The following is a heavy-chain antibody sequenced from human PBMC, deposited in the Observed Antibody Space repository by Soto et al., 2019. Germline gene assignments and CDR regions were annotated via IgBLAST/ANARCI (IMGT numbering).Heavy chain of an antibody. CDR2: IYNSAST. CDR1: GVSIHKTRDY. J-gene: IGHJ4*01. CDR3: ARRDGIGCSAFDF. V-gene: IGHV4-39*02. D-gene: IGHD6-19*01. Sequence: PSETLSLTCAVTGVSIHKTRDYWGWIRQPPGQGLECIWSIYNSASTFYNPSPKTPVTMSIDTSINRFSLKLRSVTATDTAVYYCARRDGIGCSAFDFWGQGTLVTVSS.